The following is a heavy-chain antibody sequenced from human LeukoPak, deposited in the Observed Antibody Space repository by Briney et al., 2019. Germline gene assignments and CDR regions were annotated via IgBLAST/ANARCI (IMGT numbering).Heavy chain of an antibody. D-gene: IGHD2-2*02. J-gene: IGHJ4*02. CDR1: GLTFSNVW. CDR2: IKSKAHGGTT. V-gene: IGHV3-15*01. CDR3: TTFSDCTSSICYTNY. Sequence: GGSLRLSCVVSGLTFSNVWMSWVRQAPGKGPEWVGRIKSKAHGGTTDYAAPVYGRFTVSRDDSENTLYLQMDSLQTEDTAVYYCTTFSDCTSSICYTNYWGQGTLVTVSS.